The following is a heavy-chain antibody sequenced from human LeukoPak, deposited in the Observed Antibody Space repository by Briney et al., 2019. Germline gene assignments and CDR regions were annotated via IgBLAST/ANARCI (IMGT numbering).Heavy chain of an antibody. J-gene: IGHJ5*02. V-gene: IGHV1-2*02. CDR1: GYTFTGYY. D-gene: IGHD4-17*01. Sequence: ASVKVSCKASGYTFTGYYMHWVRQAPGQGPEWMGWINPNSGGTNYAQKFQGRVTMTRDTSISTAYMELSRLRSDDTAVYYCARDTVTTAVGGGNFDPWGQGTLVTVSS. CDR3: ARDTVTTAVGGGNFDP. CDR2: INPNSGGT.